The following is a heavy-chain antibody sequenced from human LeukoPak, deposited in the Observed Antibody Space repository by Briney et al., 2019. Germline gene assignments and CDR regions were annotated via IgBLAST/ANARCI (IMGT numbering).Heavy chain of an antibody. CDR1: GGTFSSSA. CDR2: IIPVLNIT. V-gene: IGHV1-69*04. CDR3: ARDQGLTAPPPYGLDV. J-gene: IGHJ6*02. D-gene: IGHD5-18*01. Sequence: GASVNASCKTSGGTFSSSAITWVRQAPGQGLEWMGRIIPVLNITRYTQKFQGRVTITADTSTSTVYMELSSLRSEETAVYYCARDQGLTAPPPYGLDVWGQGTTVIVSS.